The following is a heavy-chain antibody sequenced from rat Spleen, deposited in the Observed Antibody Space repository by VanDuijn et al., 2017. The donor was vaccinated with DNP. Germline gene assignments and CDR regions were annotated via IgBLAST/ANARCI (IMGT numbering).Heavy chain of an antibody. D-gene: IGHD1-9*01. Sequence: EVQLVESGGGLVQPGRSLKLSCAASGFTFSNYDMAWVRQAPTKGLEWVASISTSGGSTYYRDSVKGRFTVSRDNAKSTLYLQMDSLRSEDTATYYCARHTMGIDVMDAWGQGASVTVSS. CDR1: GFTFSNYD. CDR3: ARHTMGIDVMDA. CDR2: ISTSGGST. V-gene: IGHV5-25*01. J-gene: IGHJ4*01.